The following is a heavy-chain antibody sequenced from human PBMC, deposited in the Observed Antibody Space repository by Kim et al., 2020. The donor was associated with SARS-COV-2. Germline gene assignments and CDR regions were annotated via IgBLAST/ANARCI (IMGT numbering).Heavy chain of an antibody. D-gene: IGHD3-10*01. Sequence: YSDSVKGRFHIPRDNSKTTLYLQMNSLRAEGTAVYYCARTLVLSGYYGMDVWGQGTTVTVSS. CDR3: ARTLVLSGYYGMDV. V-gene: IGHV3-33*01. J-gene: IGHJ6*02.